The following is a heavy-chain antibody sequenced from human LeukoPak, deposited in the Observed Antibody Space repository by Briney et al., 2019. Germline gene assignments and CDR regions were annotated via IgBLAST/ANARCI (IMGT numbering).Heavy chain of an antibody. D-gene: IGHD3-16*01. CDR2: IKQDGSEK. CDR1: GFTFSTYW. Sequence: PGGSLRLSCAASGFTFSTYWMSWVRQAPGKGLEWVANIKQDGSEKYYVVSVEGRFTISRDNAKNSLLLQMNSLRAEDTAVYYCVRAQGLGESENHWGQGTLVTVSS. V-gene: IGHV3-7*01. J-gene: IGHJ4*02. CDR3: VRAQGLGESENH.